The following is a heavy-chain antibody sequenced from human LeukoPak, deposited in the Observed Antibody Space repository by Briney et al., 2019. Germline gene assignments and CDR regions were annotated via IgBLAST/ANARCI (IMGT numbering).Heavy chain of an antibody. V-gene: IGHV1-69*05. CDR1: GGTFSSYA. D-gene: IGHD6-19*01. Sequence: SVKVSCKASGGTFSSYAISWVRQAPGQGLEWMGGIIPIFGTANYAQKFQGRVTITTDESTSTAYMELSSLRSEDTAVYYCARGGFRGSSGWYVHFDYWGQGTLVTVSS. CDR3: ARGGFRGSSGWYVHFDY. CDR2: IIPIFGTA. J-gene: IGHJ4*02.